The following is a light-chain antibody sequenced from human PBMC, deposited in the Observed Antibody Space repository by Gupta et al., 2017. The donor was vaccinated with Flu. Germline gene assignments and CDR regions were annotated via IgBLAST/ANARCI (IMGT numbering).Light chain of an antibody. CDR1: KFEKKY. CDR2: QDA. V-gene: IGLV3-1*01. Sequence: SYDVTKPPSVSVSPGQPASITCSGDKFEKKYVCWHQQKQGHSPVLVIYQDAKRPSGIPERLSGSNSGNTATLTISGTQAMDEADYYLQVWDSSVVVFGGGTKLTVL. J-gene: IGLJ2*01. CDR3: QVWDSSVVV.